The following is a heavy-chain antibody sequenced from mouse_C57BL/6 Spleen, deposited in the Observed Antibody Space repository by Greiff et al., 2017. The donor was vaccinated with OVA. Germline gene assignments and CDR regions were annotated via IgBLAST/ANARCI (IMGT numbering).Heavy chain of an antibody. V-gene: IGHV3-6*01. CDR3: ARDGTRLLYWYFDV. CDR2: ISYDGSN. D-gene: IGHD1-1*01. CDR1: GYSITSGYY. Sequence: EVKLVESGPGLVKPSQSLSLTCSVTGYSITSGYYWNWIRQFPGNKLEWMGYISYDGSNNYNPSLKNRISITRDTSKNQFFLKLNSVTTEDTATYYCARDGTRLLYWYFDVWGTGTTVTVSS. J-gene: IGHJ1*03.